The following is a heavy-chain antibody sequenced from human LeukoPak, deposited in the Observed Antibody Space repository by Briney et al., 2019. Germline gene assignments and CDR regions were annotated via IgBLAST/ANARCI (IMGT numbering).Heavy chain of an antibody. CDR2: ISYDGSNK. J-gene: IGHJ6*02. Sequence: PGRSLRLSCAASGFTFSSYAMHWVRQAPGKGLEWVAVISYDGSNKYYADSVKGRFTISRDNSKNTLYLQMNSLRAEDTAVYYCAREYVVVVAATRYYYYGMDVWGQGTTVTVCS. CDR3: AREYVVVVAATRYYYYGMDV. CDR1: GFTFSSYA. D-gene: IGHD2-15*01. V-gene: IGHV3-30*04.